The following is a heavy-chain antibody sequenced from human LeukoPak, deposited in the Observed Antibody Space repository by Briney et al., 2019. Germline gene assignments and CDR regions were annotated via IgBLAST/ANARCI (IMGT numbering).Heavy chain of an antibody. CDR2: INQDGRKK. Sequence: PGRSLRLSCPASGFSFRTHWMSWVRQPPGKGLEWGTNINQDGRKKFYVDSVEGRFTISRDDAKTSVFLQINSLRGEDTAVYYCAKWMGRYSWGQRTLVTVSS. J-gene: IGHJ4*02. CDR3: AKWMGRYS. D-gene: IGHD6-19*01. V-gene: IGHV3-7*02. CDR1: GFSFRTHW.